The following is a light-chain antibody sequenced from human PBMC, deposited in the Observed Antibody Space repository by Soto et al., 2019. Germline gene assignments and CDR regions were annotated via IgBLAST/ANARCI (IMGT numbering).Light chain of an antibody. CDR3: ATWSDSLSGRV. CDR2: RND. V-gene: IGLV1-47*01. CDR1: SSNIGTNY. J-gene: IGLJ3*02. Sequence: QSVLTQPPSASGTPGQRVTIPCSGSSSNIGTNYVYWYQQLPGTAPKLLIYRNDQRPSGVPDRFSGSKSGTSASLAISGLRSEDEADYYCATWSDSLSGRVFGGGTKLTVL.